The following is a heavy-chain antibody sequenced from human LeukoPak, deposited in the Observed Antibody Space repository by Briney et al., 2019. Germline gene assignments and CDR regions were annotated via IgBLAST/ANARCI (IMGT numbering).Heavy chain of an antibody. CDR3: ARAEEDFDY. CDR2: INHSGGT. Sequence: PSETLSLTCAVYGGSFSGYYWSWIRHPPGKGLEWIGEINHSGGTNYNPSLKSRVTISVDTSKNQFSLKLSSVTAADTAVYYCARAEEDFDYWGQGTLVTVSS. CDR1: GGSFSGYY. J-gene: IGHJ4*02. V-gene: IGHV4-34*01.